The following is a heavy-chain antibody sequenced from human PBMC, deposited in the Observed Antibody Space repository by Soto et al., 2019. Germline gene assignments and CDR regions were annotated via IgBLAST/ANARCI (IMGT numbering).Heavy chain of an antibody. CDR1: GGSISSYY. D-gene: IGHD3-10*01. CDR2: IYYSGST. J-gene: IGHJ6*03. V-gene: IGHV4-59*01. Sequence: PSETLSLTCTVSGGSISSYYWSWIRQPPGKGLEWIGYIYYSGSTNYNPSLKSRVTISVDTSKNQFSLKLSSVTAADTAVYYCARQGLYYGSGSPPYYYYYYMDVWGKGTTVTVSS. CDR3: ARQGLYYGSGSPPYYYYYYMDV.